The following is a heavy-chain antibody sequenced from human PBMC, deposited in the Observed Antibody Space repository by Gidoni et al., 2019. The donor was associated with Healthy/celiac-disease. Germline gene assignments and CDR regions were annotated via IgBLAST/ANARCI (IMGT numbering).Heavy chain of an antibody. CDR1: GFTVSSYS. CDR2: ISSSSSTI. D-gene: IGHD2-2*01. Sequence: EVQLVESGGGLVQHGGSLRPSCAASGFTVSSYSMNWGRQAPGKGLEWVSYISSSSSTIYYADSVKGRFTISRDNAKNSLYLQMNSLRDEDTAVYYCARDVETRSIVVVPAAMDYWGQGTLVTVSS. J-gene: IGHJ4*02. CDR3: ARDVETRSIVVVPAAMDY. V-gene: IGHV3-48*02.